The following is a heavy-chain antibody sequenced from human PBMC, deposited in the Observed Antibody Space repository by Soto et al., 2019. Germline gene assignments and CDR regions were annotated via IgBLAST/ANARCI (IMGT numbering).Heavy chain of an antibody. D-gene: IGHD3-9*01. CDR3: ARVRGLTHPY. CDR1: GGSISSGGYS. CDR2: FYHSGST. Sequence: QLQLQESGSGLVKPSQTLSLTCAVSGGSISSGGYSWSWIRQPPGKGLEWIGYFYHSGSTYYNPSLKGRVTLSVYRSKNQFSLELSSVTGSDTAVYYCARVRGLTHPYWGQGTLVTVSS. J-gene: IGHJ4*02. V-gene: IGHV4-30-2*01.